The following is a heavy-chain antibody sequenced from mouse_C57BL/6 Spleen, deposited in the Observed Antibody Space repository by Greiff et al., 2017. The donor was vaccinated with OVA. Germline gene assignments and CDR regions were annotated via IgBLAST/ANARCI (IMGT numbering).Heavy chain of an antibody. CDR2: ISDGGSYT. V-gene: IGHV5-4*01. CDR3: ARDTDDYDGNAMDY. CDR1: GFTFSSYA. Sequence: EVKLVESGGGLVKPGGSLKLSCAASGFTFSSYAMSWVRQTQEKRLEWVATISDGGSYTYYPDNVKGRFTISRDNAKNNLYLQMSHLKSEDTAMYYCARDTDDYDGNAMDYWGQGTSVTVSS. J-gene: IGHJ4*01. D-gene: IGHD2-4*01.